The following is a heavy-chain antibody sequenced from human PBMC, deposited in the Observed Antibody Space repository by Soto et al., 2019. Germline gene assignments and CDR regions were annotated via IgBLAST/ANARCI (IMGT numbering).Heavy chain of an antibody. CDR2: IYPGDSDT. CDR1: GYSVTSYW. CDR3: ARRTAGGVGDYDYVWGSQTTNWFDP. J-gene: IGHJ5*02. Sequence: GESLKISCKGSGYSVTSYWIGWVRQMPGKGLEWMGIIYPGDSDTRYSPSFQGQVTISADKTISTAYLQWSSLKASDTAMYYCARRTAGGVGDYDYVWGSQTTNWFDPWGQGTLVTVSS. V-gene: IGHV5-51*01. D-gene: IGHD3-16*01.